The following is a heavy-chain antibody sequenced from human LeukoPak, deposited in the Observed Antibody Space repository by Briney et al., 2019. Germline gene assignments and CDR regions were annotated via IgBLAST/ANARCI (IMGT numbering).Heavy chain of an antibody. V-gene: IGHV3-30-3*01. CDR1: GFTFRSYA. Sequence: GRSLTLSCTASGFTFRSYAMHWVRQAPGKGLEWVAATSYDGSSKFYADSVKGRFTISRDNSRNTLYLQMNSLRTEDTAVYYCARVLRGSGTYFSIDSWGQGTLVTVSS. CDR3: ARVLRGSGTYFSIDS. J-gene: IGHJ4*02. D-gene: IGHD3-10*01. CDR2: TSYDGSSK.